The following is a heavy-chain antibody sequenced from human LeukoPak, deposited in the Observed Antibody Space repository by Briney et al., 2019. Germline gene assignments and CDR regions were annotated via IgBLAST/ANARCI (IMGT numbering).Heavy chain of an antibody. CDR2: ITGDGDYT. V-gene: IGHV3-23*01. Sequence: PGGSLRLSCSASGFTFSSFAMSWVRQAPGKGLEWLSAITGDGDYTYSADSVTGRFTISRDNSKNALFPQMHSLRAEDTAVYYCAKDILTYYYGSSGYYFDTWGQGTLVTVSS. J-gene: IGHJ4*02. CDR3: AKDILTYYYGSSGYYFDT. D-gene: IGHD3-10*01. CDR1: GFTFSSFA.